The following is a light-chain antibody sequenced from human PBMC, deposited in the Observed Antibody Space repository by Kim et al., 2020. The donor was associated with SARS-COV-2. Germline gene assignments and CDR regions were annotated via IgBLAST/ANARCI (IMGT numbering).Light chain of an antibody. V-gene: IGKV3-15*01. J-gene: IGKJ2*01. Sequence: LSVAPGESATLSCRAGQSVSSNLAWYQQKPGQAPRLLIYGASTRATGIPARFSGSGSGTEFTLTISGLQSEDFAVYYCQQYNNWYTFGQGTKLEI. CDR2: GAS. CDR3: QQYNNWYT. CDR1: QSVSSN.